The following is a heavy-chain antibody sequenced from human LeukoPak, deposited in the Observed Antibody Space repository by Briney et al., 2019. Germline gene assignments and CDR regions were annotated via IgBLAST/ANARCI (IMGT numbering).Heavy chain of an antibody. CDR1: GFTFSIYA. CDR3: ARGIGLKSLDH. Sequence: GGSLRLSCAASGFTFSIYAMHWVRQAPGRGLQYVSAISTNGGSTYYADSVKGRFTISRDNSKNTLYLQMGSLRAEDMALYYCARGIGLKSLDHWGLGTLATVSS. V-gene: IGHV3-64*02. J-gene: IGHJ4*02. CDR2: ISTNGGST. D-gene: IGHD3-10*01.